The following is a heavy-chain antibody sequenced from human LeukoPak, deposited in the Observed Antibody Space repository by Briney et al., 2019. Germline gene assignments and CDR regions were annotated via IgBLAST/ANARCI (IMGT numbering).Heavy chain of an antibody. D-gene: IGHD6-13*01. CDR1: GGSISSYY. Sequence: SETLSLTCTVSGGSISSYYWSWIRQPPGKGLEWIGYIYTSGSTNYNPSLKSRVTISVDTSKNQFSLKLSSVTAADTAVYYCVRRRAAAGTHGQDYYYYMDVWGKGTTVTVSS. J-gene: IGHJ6*03. CDR2: IYTSGST. V-gene: IGHV4-4*09. CDR3: VRRRAAAGTHGQDYYYYMDV.